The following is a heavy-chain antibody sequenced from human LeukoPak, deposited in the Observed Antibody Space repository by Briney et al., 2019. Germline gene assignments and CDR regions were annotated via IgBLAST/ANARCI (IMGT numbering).Heavy chain of an antibody. CDR2: IYYSGST. D-gene: IGHD4-17*01. CDR1: GGSISSSSYY. J-gene: IGHJ5*02. CDR3: ARASFITVTTLGWFDP. Sequence: PSETLSLTCTVSGGSISSSSYYWGWIRQPPGKGLEWIGYIYYSGSTNYNPSLKSRVTILVDTSKNQFSLKLSSVTAADTAVYYCARASFITVTTLGWFDPWGQGTLVTVSS. V-gene: IGHV4-61*05.